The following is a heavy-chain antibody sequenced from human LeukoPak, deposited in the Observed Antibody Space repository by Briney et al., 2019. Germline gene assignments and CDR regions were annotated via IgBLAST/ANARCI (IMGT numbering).Heavy chain of an antibody. CDR2: FDPEDGET. D-gene: IGHD3-3*01. J-gene: IGHJ5*02. CDR1: GYTLTELS. V-gene: IGHV1-24*01. CDR3: ARDAQRFSARNWFDP. Sequence: GASVKVSCKVSGYTLTELSMHWVRQAPGKGLEWMGGFDPEDGETIYAQKFQSRVTMTEDTSTDTAYMELSSLRSEDTAVYYCARDAQRFSARNWFDPWGQGTLVTVSS.